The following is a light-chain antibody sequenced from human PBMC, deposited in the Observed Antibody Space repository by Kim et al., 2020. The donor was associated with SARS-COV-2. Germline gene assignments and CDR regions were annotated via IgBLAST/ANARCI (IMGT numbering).Light chain of an antibody. V-gene: IGLV4-69*01. CDR1: RGHSSNA. CDR3: QTWGTGIHV. CDR2: LNSDGSH. J-gene: IGLJ3*02. Sequence: SVKLTCTLSRGHSSNAIAWHQQRPEKGPRFLMKLNSDGSHTKGDGIPDRFSGSSSGTERYLTISSLQSEDEADYYCQTWGTGIHVFGGGTKLTVL.